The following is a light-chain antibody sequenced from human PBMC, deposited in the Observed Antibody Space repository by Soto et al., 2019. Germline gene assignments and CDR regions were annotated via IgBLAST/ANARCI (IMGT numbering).Light chain of an antibody. CDR3: QQYNSYWYT. CDR1: QSISSW. CDR2: KAS. Sequence: DIQMTQSPSTLSASVGDRVTITCRASQSISSWLAWYQQKPGKVPKLLIYKASSLESGVPSRFSGSGSGTEFTLTISSLQPDDFATYYCQQYNSYWYTFGQGTKLEIK. J-gene: IGKJ2*01. V-gene: IGKV1-5*03.